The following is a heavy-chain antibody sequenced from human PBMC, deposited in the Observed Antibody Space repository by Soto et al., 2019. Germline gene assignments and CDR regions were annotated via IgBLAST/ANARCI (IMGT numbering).Heavy chain of an antibody. V-gene: IGHV4-34*01. CDR1: GGSFSGYY. J-gene: IGHJ4*02. D-gene: IGHD4-17*01. CDR3: ARVFRDYGDYLRHFDY. Sequence: QVQLQQWGAGLLKPSETLSLTCAVYGGSFSGYYWSWIRQPPGKGLEWIGEINHSGSTNYNPSLKSRVTISVDTSKNQFSLKLSSVTAADTAVYYCARVFRDYGDYLRHFDYWGQGTLVTVSS. CDR2: INHSGST.